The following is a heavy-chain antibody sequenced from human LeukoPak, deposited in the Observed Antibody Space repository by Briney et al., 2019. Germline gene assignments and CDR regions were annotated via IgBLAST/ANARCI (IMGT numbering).Heavy chain of an antibody. CDR1: GGSISSGGYY. Sequence: PSETLSLTCTISGGSISSGGYYWSWIRQPPGKGLEWIGYNYHSGSTYYNPSLKSRVTISVDRSKNQFSLKLSSVTAADTAVYYCASLSQQLNYYYGMDVWGQGTTVTVSS. CDR3: ASLSQQLNYYYGMDV. V-gene: IGHV4-30-2*01. J-gene: IGHJ6*02. D-gene: IGHD6-13*01. CDR2: NYHSGST.